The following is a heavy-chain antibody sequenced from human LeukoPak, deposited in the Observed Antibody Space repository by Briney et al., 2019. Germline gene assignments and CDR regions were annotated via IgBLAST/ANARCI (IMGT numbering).Heavy chain of an antibody. J-gene: IGHJ4*02. CDR3: ARANWGHPMYYFDY. Sequence: GGSLRLSCAASGFTVSSNYMSWVRQAPGKGLEWVSIIYSGGSTYYPDSVKGRFTISRDNSKNTLYLQMNSLRAEDTAVYYCARANWGHPMYYFDYWGQGTLVTVSS. V-gene: IGHV3-66*01. D-gene: IGHD7-27*01. CDR1: GFTVSSNY. CDR2: IYSGGST.